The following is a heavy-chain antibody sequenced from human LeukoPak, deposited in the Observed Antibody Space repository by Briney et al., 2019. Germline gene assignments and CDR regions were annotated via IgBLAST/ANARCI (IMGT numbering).Heavy chain of an antibody. Sequence: SQTLSLTCTVSGGSISSGSYYWSWIRQPAGKGLEWIGRLYTSGSTNYNPSLKSRVTISGDTSKNQFSLKPSSVTAADTAVYYCARRSSLGYCSSTSCYFLDYWGQGTLVTVSS. CDR1: GGSISSGSYY. V-gene: IGHV4-61*02. J-gene: IGHJ4*02. CDR3: ARRSSLGYCSSTSCYFLDY. D-gene: IGHD2-2*01. CDR2: LYTSGST.